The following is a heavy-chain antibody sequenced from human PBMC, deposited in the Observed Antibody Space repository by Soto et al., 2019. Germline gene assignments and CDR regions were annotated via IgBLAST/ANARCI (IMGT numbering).Heavy chain of an antibody. CDR2: IYYSGST. J-gene: IGHJ6*02. D-gene: IGHD5-18*01. CDR1: GGSISSYY. Sequence: SETLSLTCTVSGGSISSYYWSWIRQPPGKGLEWIGYIYYSGSTNYNPSLKSRVTISVDTSKNQFSLKLSSVTAADTAVYYCARDLTYSYGSSYGMDVWGQGTTVTVSS. V-gene: IGHV4-59*01. CDR3: ARDLTYSYGSSYGMDV.